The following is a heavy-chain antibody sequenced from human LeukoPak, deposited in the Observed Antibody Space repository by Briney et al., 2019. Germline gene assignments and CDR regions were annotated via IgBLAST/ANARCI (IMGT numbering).Heavy chain of an antibody. CDR2: INPNSGGT. D-gene: IGHD4-17*01. Sequence: ASVKVSCKASGYTFTGYYMHWVRQAPGQRLEWMGWINPNSGGTNYAQKCQGRVTMTRDTSISTAYMELSRLRSDDTAVYYCARDADDYGDYVFLAWYFDYWGQGTLVTVSS. CDR1: GYTFTGYY. CDR3: ARDADDYGDYVFLAWYFDY. J-gene: IGHJ4*02. V-gene: IGHV1-2*02.